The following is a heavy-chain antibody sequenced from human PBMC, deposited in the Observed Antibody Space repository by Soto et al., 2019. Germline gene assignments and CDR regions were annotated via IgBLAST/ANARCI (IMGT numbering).Heavy chain of an antibody. CDR3: TASLCTNGVCYHDY. J-gene: IGHJ4*02. V-gene: IGHV3-72*01. CDR1: GFTFSDHY. D-gene: IGHD2-8*01. CDR2: SRNKANSYTT. Sequence: EVHLVESGGGLVQPGGSLRLSRAASGFTFSDHYMDWVRQDPGKGLEWVGRSRNKANSYTTEYAPSVKGRFTLSRDDSKISVYLQMFSLKTEDTAVYYCTASLCTNGVCYHDYWGQGTLVTVSP.